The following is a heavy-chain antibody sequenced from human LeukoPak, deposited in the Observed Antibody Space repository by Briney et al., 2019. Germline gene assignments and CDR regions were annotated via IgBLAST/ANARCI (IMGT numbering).Heavy chain of an antibody. CDR3: AAQDEYCGGDCYLIDY. D-gene: IGHD2-21*02. CDR1: GFTFSSYS. Sequence: PGGSLRLSCAASGFTFSSYSMNWVHQAPGKGLEWVSSISSSSSYIYYADSVKGRFTISRDNAKNSLYLQMNSLRAEDTAVYYCAAQDEYCGGDCYLIDYWGQGTLVTVSS. CDR2: ISSSSSYI. J-gene: IGHJ4*02. V-gene: IGHV3-21*01.